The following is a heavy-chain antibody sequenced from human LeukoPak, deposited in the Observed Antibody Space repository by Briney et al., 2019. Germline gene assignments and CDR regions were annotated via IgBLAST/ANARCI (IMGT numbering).Heavy chain of an antibody. CDR2: IDYRGST. CDR3: ARDLGSGSYYNGGNWFDP. D-gene: IGHD3-10*01. CDR1: GGSISTYY. J-gene: IGHJ5*02. V-gene: IGHV4-59*01. Sequence: NPSETLSLTCTVSGGSISTYYWSRIRQPPGKGLEWIAYIDYRGSTTYNPSLRSRVTISVDTSKNQFSLKLSSVTAADTAVYYRARDLGSGSYYNGGNWFDPWGQGTLVTVSS.